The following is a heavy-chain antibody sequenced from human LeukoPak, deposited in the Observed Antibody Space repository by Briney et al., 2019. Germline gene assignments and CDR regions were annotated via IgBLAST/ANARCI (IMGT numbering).Heavy chain of an antibody. CDR2: IHPGGTI. Sequence: SETLSLTCTVSGGFISGSGHYWTWTRQHPGGGLEWLGFIHPGGTIYYNPSLSGRLTISADTSNNQMSLKLSSVTAADTAVYYCSTGGDTAKGGVSWGQGTLVTVSS. CDR1: GGFISGSGHY. J-gene: IGHJ5*02. CDR3: STGGDTAKGGVS. D-gene: IGHD5-18*01. V-gene: IGHV4-31*03.